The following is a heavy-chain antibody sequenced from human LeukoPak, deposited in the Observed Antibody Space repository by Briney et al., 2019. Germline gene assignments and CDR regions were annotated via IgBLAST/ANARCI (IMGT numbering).Heavy chain of an antibody. CDR2: INHSGST. V-gene: IGHV4-34*01. CDR1: GGSFSGYY. CDR3: AKLTYTTNESPPSVGFDP. Sequence: SETLSLTCAVYGGSFSGYYWSWIRQPPGKGLEWIGEINHSGSTNYNPSLKSRVTISVDTSKNQFSLKLSSVTAADTAVYYCAKLTYTTNESPPSVGFDPWGQGTLVTVSS. J-gene: IGHJ5*02. D-gene: IGHD2-2*02.